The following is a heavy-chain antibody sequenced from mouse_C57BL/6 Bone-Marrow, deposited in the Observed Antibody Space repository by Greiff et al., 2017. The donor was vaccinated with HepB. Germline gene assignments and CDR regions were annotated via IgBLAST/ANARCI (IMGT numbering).Heavy chain of an antibody. CDR1: GFNIKDDY. J-gene: IGHJ1*03. D-gene: IGHD1-1*01. V-gene: IGHV14-4*01. Sequence: VQLQQSGAELVRPGASVKLSCTASGFNIKDDYMHRVKQRPEQGLEWIGWIDPENGDTEYASKFQGKATITAYTSSNTAYLQLSILTSEDTAVYYCTIGFYGSRTSYWYFDVWGTGTTVTVSS. CDR3: TIGFYGSRTSYWYFDV. CDR2: IDPENGDT.